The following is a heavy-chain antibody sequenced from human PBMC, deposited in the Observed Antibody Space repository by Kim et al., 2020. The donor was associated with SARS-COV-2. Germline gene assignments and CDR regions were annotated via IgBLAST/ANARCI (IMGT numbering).Heavy chain of an antibody. CDR2: FDPEDGET. CDR3: ATIHNYDILTGYYNPRTVKHFQH. Sequence: ASVKVSCKVSGYTLTELSMHWVRQAPGKGLEWMGGFDPEDGETIYAQKFQGRVTMTEDTSTDTAYMELSSLRSEDTAVYYCATIHNYDILTGYYNPRTVKHFQHWGQGTLVTVSS. D-gene: IGHD3-9*01. J-gene: IGHJ1*01. V-gene: IGHV1-24*01. CDR1: GYTLTELS.